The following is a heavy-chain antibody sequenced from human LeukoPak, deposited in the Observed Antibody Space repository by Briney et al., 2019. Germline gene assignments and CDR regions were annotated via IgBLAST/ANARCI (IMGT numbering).Heavy chain of an antibody. CDR3: ARAGSSWYYFDY. CDR2: IYHSGST. CDR1: GGSISSSNW. V-gene: IGHV4-4*02. Sequence: SETLSLTCTVSGGSISSSNWWSWVRQPPGKGLEWIGEIYHSGSTNYNPSLKSRVTISVDKSKNQFSLKLSSVTAADTAVYYCARAGSSWYYFDYWGQGTLVTVSS. D-gene: IGHD6-13*01. J-gene: IGHJ4*02.